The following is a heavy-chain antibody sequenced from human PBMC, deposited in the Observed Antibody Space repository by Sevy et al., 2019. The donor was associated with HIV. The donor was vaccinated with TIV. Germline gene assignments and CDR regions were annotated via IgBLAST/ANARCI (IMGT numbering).Heavy chain of an antibody. CDR3: ARGRIVGATWGGFDY. D-gene: IGHD1-26*01. Sequence: GGSLRLSCAASGFTVSRNYMSWVRQAPGKGLEWVSVIYSGGSTYYADSVKGRFTISSDNSKNTLYLQMNSLRAEDTAVYYCARGRIVGATWGGFDYWGQGTLVTVSS. CDR2: IYSGGST. V-gene: IGHV3-53*01. CDR1: GFTVSRNY. J-gene: IGHJ4*02.